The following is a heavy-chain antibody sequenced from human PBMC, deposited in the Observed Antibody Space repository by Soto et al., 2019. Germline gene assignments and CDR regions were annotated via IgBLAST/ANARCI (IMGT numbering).Heavy chain of an antibody. V-gene: IGHV3-23*01. Sequence: EVQLLESGGGLVQPGGSLRLSCAASGFTFSSYAMNWVRQAPGKGLEWVSTLSGSGGSTYYADSVKGRFTISRDNSKNTLYLQMNSLRAEDTAVYYCARGRQQLVRGHYYYGMDVWGQGTTVTVSS. CDR1: GFTFSSYA. CDR2: LSGSGGST. CDR3: ARGRQQLVRGHYYYGMDV. J-gene: IGHJ6*02. D-gene: IGHD6-13*01.